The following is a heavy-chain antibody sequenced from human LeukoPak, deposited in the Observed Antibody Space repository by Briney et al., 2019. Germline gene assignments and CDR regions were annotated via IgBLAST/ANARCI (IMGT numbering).Heavy chain of an antibody. CDR2: IRKGGDYI. D-gene: IGHD5-18*01. J-gene: IGHJ4*02. Sequence: GGSLRLSCAASGFTFSSENMSWVRQAPGKGLEWVSSIRKGGDYIYYADSVKGRFTISRDNAKNSLPLQMDSLRDEDTAVYYCARGGYSYGLDNWGQGTLVIVSS. CDR1: GFTFSSEN. CDR3: ARGGYSYGLDN. V-gene: IGHV3-21*01.